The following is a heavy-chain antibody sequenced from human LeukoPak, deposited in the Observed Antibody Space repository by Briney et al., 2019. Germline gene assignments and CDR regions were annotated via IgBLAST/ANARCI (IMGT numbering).Heavy chain of an antibody. CDR2: ISTSGSII. CDR1: GFTFRSHE. J-gene: IGHJ4*02. D-gene: IGHD6-19*01. Sequence: PGGSLRLSCAVSGFTFRSHEMNWVRQAPGKGLEWISYISTSGSIIYYADSVKGRFTISRDNARNSLFLQMGSLEVEDTAVYYCARASYNSDWYFDQWGQGTLVTVSS. CDR3: ARASYNSDWYFDQ. V-gene: IGHV3-48*03.